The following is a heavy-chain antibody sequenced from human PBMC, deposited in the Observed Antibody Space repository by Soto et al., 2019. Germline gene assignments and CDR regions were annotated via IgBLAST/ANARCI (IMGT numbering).Heavy chain of an antibody. D-gene: IGHD1-1*01. V-gene: IGHV3-23*01. CDR2: ISGSGGDT. CDR1: GFTFSSYA. J-gene: IGHJ4*02. CDR3: ASGTTLDYFDY. Sequence: PGGSLRLSCAASGFTFSSYAMSWVRQAPGKGLEWVSSISGSGGDTYYVDSVKGRFTISRDNSKNTLSLQMNSLRVEDTAIYYCASGTTLDYFDYWGQGTLVTVSS.